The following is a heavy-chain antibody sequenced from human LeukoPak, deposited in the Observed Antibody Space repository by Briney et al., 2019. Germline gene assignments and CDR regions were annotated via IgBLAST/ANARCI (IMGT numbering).Heavy chain of an antibody. CDR2: ISGDGSST. J-gene: IGHJ4*02. CDR3: TRGYSGSYRIDY. V-gene: IGHV3-74*01. D-gene: IGHD1-26*01. CDR1: GFTFSSYW. Sequence: GGSLRLSCAASGFTFSSYWMHCVRQAPGKGLVWVSRISGDGSSTTYADSVKGRFTISRDNAKNTLYLQMNSLRAEDTAVYYCTRGYSGSYRIDYWGQGSLVTVSS.